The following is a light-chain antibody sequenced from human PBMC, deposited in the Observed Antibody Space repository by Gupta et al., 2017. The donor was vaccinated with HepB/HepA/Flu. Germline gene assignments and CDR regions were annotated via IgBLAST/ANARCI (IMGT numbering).Light chain of an antibody. CDR3: QQYGSSPWT. J-gene: IGKJ1*01. CDR2: GAS. Sequence: ENVLTQSPGTLSLSPGERATLSCGASQSVRSNYLAWYQQKPGQAPRLLIYGASARVTGIPDRFSGSGSGTEFTLTISRLDPEDFAVYYCQQYGSSPWTFGLGTRVEIK. CDR1: QSVRSNY. V-gene: IGKV3-20*01.